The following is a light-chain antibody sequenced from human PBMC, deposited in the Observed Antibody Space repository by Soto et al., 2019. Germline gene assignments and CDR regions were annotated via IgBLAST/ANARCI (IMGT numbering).Light chain of an antibody. CDR2: GAS. Sequence: EIVMTQSPATLYVSPGERVTLSCRASQSFSSNLAWYQHKPGQAPRLLIYGASTTATDVPPRFSGSGSGTDFTLTISRLEPEDFAVYYCQQYGSSPFTFGQGTRLEIK. CDR1: QSFSSN. V-gene: IGKV3-15*01. CDR3: QQYGSSPFT. J-gene: IGKJ5*01.